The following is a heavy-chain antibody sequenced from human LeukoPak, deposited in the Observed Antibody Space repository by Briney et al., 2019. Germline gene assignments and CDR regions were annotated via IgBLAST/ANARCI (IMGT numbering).Heavy chain of an antibody. CDR3: ASGPSDLGSSSQY. V-gene: IGHV1-2*02. CDR1: GYTFTGYY. D-gene: IGHD6-6*01. CDR2: INPNNGGT. Sequence: GASVKVSCKASGYTFTGYYMHWVRQAPGQGLEWMGWINPNNGGTNYAQKFQGRVTMTRDTSINTAYMELSRLTSDDTAVYYCASGPSDLGSSSQYWGQGSLVTVSS. J-gene: IGHJ4*02.